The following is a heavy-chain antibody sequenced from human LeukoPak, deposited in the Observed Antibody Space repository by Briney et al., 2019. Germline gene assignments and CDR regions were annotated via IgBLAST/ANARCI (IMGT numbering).Heavy chain of an antibody. D-gene: IGHD3-16*02. CDR2: IYHSGST. V-gene: IGHV4-38-2*02. Sequence: SETLSLTCTVSGYSISSGYYWGWIRQPPGKGLEWIGSIYHSGSTYYNPSLKSRVTISVDTSKNQFSLKLSSVTAADTAVYYCARAIRLGELSLFDYWGQGTLVTVSS. CDR1: GYSISSGYY. J-gene: IGHJ4*02. CDR3: ARAIRLGELSLFDY.